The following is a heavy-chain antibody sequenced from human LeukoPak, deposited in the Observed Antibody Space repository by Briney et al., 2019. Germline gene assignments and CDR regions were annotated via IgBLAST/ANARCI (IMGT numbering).Heavy chain of an antibody. D-gene: IGHD2-15*01. V-gene: IGHV3-23*01. J-gene: IGHJ4*02. CDR2: ISGSGGSS. CDR1: GFTFSSYA. CDR3: AKDRGLGYCSGGSCYSGSH. Sequence: GGSLRLSCAASGFTFSSYAMSWVRQAPGKGLEWVSAISGSGGSSYYADSVKGRFTISRDNSKNTLYLQMNSLRAEDTAVYYCAKDRGLGYCSGGSCYSGSHWGQGTLVTVSS.